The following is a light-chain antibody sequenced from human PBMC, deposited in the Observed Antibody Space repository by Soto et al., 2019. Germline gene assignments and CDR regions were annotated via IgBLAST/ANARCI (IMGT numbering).Light chain of an antibody. CDR3: QKYNGGQWT. CDR2: KAS. V-gene: IGKV1-5*03. J-gene: IGKJ1*01. CDR1: QPISSW. Sequence: DIQMTQSPSTLSGSVGDRVTITCRSSQPISSWLAWYQQKPGKAPKLLIYKASTLKSGVPSRFSGSGSGTEFTLTISSLQPDDFATYYCQKYNGGQWTFGQGTKVDIK.